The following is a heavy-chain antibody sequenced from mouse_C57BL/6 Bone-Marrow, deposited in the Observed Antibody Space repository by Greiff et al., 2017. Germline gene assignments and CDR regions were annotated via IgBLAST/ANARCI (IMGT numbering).Heavy chain of an antibody. V-gene: IGHV1-80*01. CDR2: IYPGDGDT. CDR3: ARGAY. J-gene: IGHJ3*01. Sequence: QVQLQQSGAELVKPGASVPISCNASGYAFSSYWMNWVKQRPGKSLEWIGQIYPGDGDTNYNGKFQGKATLTADNSSSTAYMQLSSLTSDDSAVYFCARGAYWGQGTLVTVSA. CDR1: GYAFSSYW.